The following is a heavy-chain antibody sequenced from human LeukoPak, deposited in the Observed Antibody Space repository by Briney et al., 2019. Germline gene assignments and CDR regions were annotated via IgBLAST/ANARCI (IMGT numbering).Heavy chain of an antibody. CDR3: AKRIVGATTDYFDY. J-gene: IGHJ4*02. CDR1: GFTFSSYG. CDR2: ISYDGSNK. D-gene: IGHD1-26*01. V-gene: IGHV3-30*18. Sequence: PGGSLRLSCAASGFTFSSYGMHWVRQAPGKGLEWVAVISYDGSNKYYADSVKGRFTISRDNSKNTLYLQMDSLRAEDTAVYYCAKRIVGATTDYFDYWGQGTLVTVSS.